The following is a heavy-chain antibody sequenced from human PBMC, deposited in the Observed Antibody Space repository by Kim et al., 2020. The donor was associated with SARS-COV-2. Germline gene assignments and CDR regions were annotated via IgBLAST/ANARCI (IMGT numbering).Heavy chain of an antibody. CDR3: AGSSTRRNWFDP. J-gene: IGHJ5*02. V-gene: IGHV4-34*01. D-gene: IGHD2-2*01. Sequence: NYNPTLKSRVTIAVDTSKNQFSLKLSSVTAADTAVYCCAGSSTRRNWFDPWGQGTLVTVSS.